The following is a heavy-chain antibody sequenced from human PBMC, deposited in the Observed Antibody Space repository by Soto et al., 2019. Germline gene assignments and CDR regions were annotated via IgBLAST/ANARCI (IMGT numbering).Heavy chain of an antibody. CDR2: ISYDVSNK. CDR3: AKEKGGIAVAASSFDY. CDR1: GFTFSSYG. V-gene: IGHV3-30*18. Sequence: GGSLRLSCAASGFTFSSYGMHWVRQAPGKGLEWVAVISYDVSNKYYADSVRGRFTISRDNSKNTLYLQMNSLRAEDTAVYYCAKEKGGIAVAASSFDYWGQGTLVTVSS. D-gene: IGHD6-19*01. J-gene: IGHJ4*02.